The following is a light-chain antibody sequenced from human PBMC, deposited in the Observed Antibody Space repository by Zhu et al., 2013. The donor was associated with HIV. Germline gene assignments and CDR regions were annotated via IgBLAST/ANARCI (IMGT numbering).Light chain of an antibody. J-gene: IGKJ4*01. Sequence: ETLLTQSPATLSLSPGERATLSCRASRSVSSSYLAWYQQKPGQAPRLLIYGASARATYIPARFSGSGSGTEFTLSISSLQSEDFAVYYCQQYNKWPPTFGGGTKVEIK. CDR1: RSVSSSY. CDR2: GAS. V-gene: IGKV3D-7*01. CDR3: QQYNKWPPT.